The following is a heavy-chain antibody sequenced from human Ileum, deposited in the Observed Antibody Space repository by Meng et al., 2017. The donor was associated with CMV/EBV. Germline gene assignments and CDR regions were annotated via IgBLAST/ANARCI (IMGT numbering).Heavy chain of an antibody. CDR2: ISSSSSYI. CDR3: ARDRGDFWSGSKYYYGMDV. V-gene: IGHV3-21*01. D-gene: IGHD3-3*01. Sequence: GESLKISCAASGFTFSNNVMNWVRQAPGKGLEWVSSISSSSSYIYYADSVKGRFTISRDNAKNSLYLQMNSLRAEDTAVYYCARDRGDFWSGSKYYYGMDVWGQGTTVTVSS. J-gene: IGHJ6*02. CDR1: GFTFSNNV.